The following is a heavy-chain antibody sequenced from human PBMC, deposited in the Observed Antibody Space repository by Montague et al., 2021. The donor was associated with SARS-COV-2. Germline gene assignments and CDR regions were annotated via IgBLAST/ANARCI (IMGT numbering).Heavy chain of an antibody. CDR1: GGSISSSHW. CDR3: AREFRTYGYGGQYWYFDL. D-gene: IGHD3-10*01. J-gene: IGHJ2*01. Sequence: SETLSLTCAVSGGSISSSHWWSWVRQPPGKGLEWIGEIYHSGSTNYNPPLKSRVTISIDKSKNQFPLKLSSVTAADTAVYYCAREFRTYGYGGQYWYFDLWGRGTLVTVSS. V-gene: IGHV4-4*02. CDR2: IYHSGST.